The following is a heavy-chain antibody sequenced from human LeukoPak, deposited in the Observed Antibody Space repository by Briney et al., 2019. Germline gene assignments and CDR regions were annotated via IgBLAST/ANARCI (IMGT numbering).Heavy chain of an antibody. D-gene: IGHD3-3*01. J-gene: IGHJ4*02. CDR3: ARGPLGDFWSGYYEDYFDY. V-gene: IGHV1-69*04. Sequence: SVKVSCKASGYAFTSYGISWVRQAPGQGLEWMGRIIPILGIANYAQKFQGRVTITADKSTSTAYMELSSPRSEDTAVYYCARGPLGDFWSGYYEDYFDYWGQGTLVTVSS. CDR1: GYAFTSYG. CDR2: IIPILGIA.